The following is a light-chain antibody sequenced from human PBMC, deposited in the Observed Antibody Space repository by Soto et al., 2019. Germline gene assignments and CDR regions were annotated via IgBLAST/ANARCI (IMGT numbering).Light chain of an antibody. Sequence: DIQMTQSPSSLSASVGDTVTITCRASQGISNYLAWYQQKPGQVPNLLIYTASTLQSGVPSRFSGSGSGTDFTTTISSMRPEDVATYYCQKYNNAPRPFGQGTKVEI. CDR2: TAS. J-gene: IGKJ1*01. CDR3: QKYNNAPRP. V-gene: IGKV1-27*01. CDR1: QGISNY.